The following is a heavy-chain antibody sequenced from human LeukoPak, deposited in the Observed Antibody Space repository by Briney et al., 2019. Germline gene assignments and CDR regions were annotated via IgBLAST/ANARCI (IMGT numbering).Heavy chain of an antibody. D-gene: IGHD2-15*01. V-gene: IGHV3-11*01. CDR3: ARDYCSGGSCYSDYDDY. J-gene: IGHJ4*02. CDR2: ISSSGSTI. Sequence: GGSLRLSCAASGFTFSVYYMSWIRQAPGKGLEWVSYISSSGSTIYYADSVKGRFTISRDNAKNSLYLQMNSLRAEDTAVYYCARDYCSGGSCYSDYDDYWGQGTLVTVSS. CDR1: GFTFSVYY.